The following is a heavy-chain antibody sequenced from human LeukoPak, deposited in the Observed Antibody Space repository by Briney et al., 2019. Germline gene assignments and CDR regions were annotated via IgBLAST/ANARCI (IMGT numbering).Heavy chain of an antibody. CDR3: ARGDPGGWYGFIDY. CDR1: GGSISSYY. CDR2: IYYSGST. J-gene: IGHJ4*02. D-gene: IGHD6-19*01. Sequence: PSETLSLTCTVSGGSISSYYWSWIRQPPGKGLEWLGYIYYSGSTNYNPSLKSRVTISVDTSKNQFSLKLSSVTAADTAVYYCARGDPGGWYGFIDYWGQGTLVTVSS. V-gene: IGHV4-59*01.